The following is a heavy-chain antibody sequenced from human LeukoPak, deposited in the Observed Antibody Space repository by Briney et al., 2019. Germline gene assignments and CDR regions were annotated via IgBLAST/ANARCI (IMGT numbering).Heavy chain of an antibody. CDR2: IGGSGGST. CDR1: GFTFSSYA. J-gene: IGHJ3*02. CDR3: AKGGYCSSSSCYGVDAFDI. Sequence: GGSLRLSCAASGFTFSSYAMSWVRQAPGKGLEWVSGIGGSGGSTYYADSVKGRFTISRDNSKNTLFLQMHSLRAEDTAVYYCAKGGYCSSSSCYGVDAFDIWGQGTMVTVSS. D-gene: IGHD2-2*01. V-gene: IGHV3-23*01.